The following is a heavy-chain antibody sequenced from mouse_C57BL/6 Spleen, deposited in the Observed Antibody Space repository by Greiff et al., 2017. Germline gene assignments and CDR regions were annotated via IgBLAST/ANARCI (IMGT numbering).Heavy chain of an antibody. D-gene: IGHD2-1*01. Sequence: QVQLQPSGAELVKPGASVKLSCKASGYPFPSYWIHLVKQRPGRGLGWIGRIDPNSGGTKYNEKFKSKATLTVDKPSSTAYMQLSSLTSEDSAVYYCARDYGKGAMDYWGQGTSVTVSS. CDR3: ARDYGKGAMDY. CDR1: GYPFPSYW. J-gene: IGHJ4*01. V-gene: IGHV1-72*01. CDR2: IDPNSGGT.